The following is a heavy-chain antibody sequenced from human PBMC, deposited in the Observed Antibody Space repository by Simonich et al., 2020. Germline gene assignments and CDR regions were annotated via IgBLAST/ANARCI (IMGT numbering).Heavy chain of an antibody. CDR3: ARARLYSSSHAFDI. Sequence: QVQLVQSGAEVKKPGASVKVSCKASGYTFTGYYMHWVRQAPGQGLEWMGSINPNSGGTNYAPKFQGRVTMTRDTSISTAYMELSRLRSDDTAVYYCARARLYSSSHAFDIWGQGTMVTVSS. CDR1: GYTFTGYY. CDR2: INPNSGGT. D-gene: IGHD6-6*01. V-gene: IGHV1-2*02. J-gene: IGHJ3*02.